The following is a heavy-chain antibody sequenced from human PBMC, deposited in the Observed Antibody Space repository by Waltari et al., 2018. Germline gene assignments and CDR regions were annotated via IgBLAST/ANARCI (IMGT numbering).Heavy chain of an antibody. CDR1: GFTFSSYW. J-gene: IGHJ4*02. CDR3: ERVGATPY. Sequence: EVQLVESGGGLVQPGGSLRLACAACGFTFSSYWMSWVRQAPGKGLEWVANIKQDGSEKYYVDSVKGRFTISRDNAKNSLYLQMNSLRAEDTAVYYCERVGATPYWGQGTLVTVSS. D-gene: IGHD1-26*01. CDR2: IKQDGSEK. V-gene: IGHV3-7*04.